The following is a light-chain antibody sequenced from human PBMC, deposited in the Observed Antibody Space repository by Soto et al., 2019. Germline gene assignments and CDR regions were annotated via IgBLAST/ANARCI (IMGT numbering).Light chain of an antibody. V-gene: IGLV1-51*02. J-gene: IGLJ1*01. CDR3: ATWDSSLSAGL. CDR2: END. CDR1: SSHTGNNY. Sequence: QSVLKQPPPVSAAPGQKVTLSLPGSSSHTGNNYVSWYQQLPGTAPKLLIYENDKRPSGIPDRFSGSKSGTSATLGITGLQTGDEADYYCATWDSSLSAGLFGTGTKVTVL.